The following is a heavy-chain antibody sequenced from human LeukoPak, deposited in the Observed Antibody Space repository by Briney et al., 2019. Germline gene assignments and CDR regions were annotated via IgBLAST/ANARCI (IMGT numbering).Heavy chain of an antibody. Sequence: SETLSLTCTVSGGSISSYYWSWIRQPPGKGLEWIGSVYYSGGTNYNPSLKSRVAISADTSKNQFSLKLSSVTAADTAVYYCAREVLAAAGTYGHWGQGNLVTVSS. D-gene: IGHD6-13*01. CDR1: GGSISSYY. CDR3: AREVLAAAGTYGH. CDR2: VYYSGGT. J-gene: IGHJ4*02. V-gene: IGHV4-59*01.